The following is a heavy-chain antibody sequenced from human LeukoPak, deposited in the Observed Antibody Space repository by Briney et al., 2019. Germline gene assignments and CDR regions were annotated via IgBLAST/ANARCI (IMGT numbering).Heavy chain of an antibody. CDR3: ARESVRVAAAGKEVDYFDY. D-gene: IGHD6-13*01. V-gene: IGHV1-2*02. J-gene: IGHJ4*02. CDR1: GYTFTSYY. Sequence: ASVKVSCKASGYTFTSYYMHWVRQAPGQGLEWMGWINPNSGGTNYAQKFQGRVTMTRDTSISTAYMELSRLRSDDTAVYYCARESVRVAAAGKEVDYFDYWGQGTLVTVSS. CDR2: INPNSGGT.